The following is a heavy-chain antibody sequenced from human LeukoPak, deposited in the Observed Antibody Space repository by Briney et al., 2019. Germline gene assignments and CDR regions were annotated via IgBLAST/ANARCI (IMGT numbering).Heavy chain of an antibody. CDR2: IYHSGGT. Sequence: PSETLSLTCTVSGGSVSSGDYYWSWIRQPPGKGLEWIGYIYHSGGTYYNPPLKSRVTISVDTSKNQFSLKLTSVTAADTAVYYCARVTCSGGSCYSFDYWGQETLVTVSS. CDR3: ARVTCSGGSCYSFDY. V-gene: IGHV4-30-4*01. CDR1: GGSVSSGDYY. D-gene: IGHD2-15*01. J-gene: IGHJ4*02.